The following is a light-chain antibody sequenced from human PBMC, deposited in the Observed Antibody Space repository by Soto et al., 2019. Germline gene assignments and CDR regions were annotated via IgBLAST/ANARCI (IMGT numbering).Light chain of an antibody. CDR1: SSDVGAYNS. V-gene: IGLV2-14*01. J-gene: IGLJ1*01. CDR2: DVT. Sequence: QSALTQPASVSGSPGQSIAISCTGTSSDVGAYNSVSWYQQYPGKAPKLMIHDVTNRPSGVSDRFSGSKSGNTASLTISGLQAEDEDEYYCSSYTSSSSYVFGSGTKLTVL. CDR3: SSYTSSSSYV.